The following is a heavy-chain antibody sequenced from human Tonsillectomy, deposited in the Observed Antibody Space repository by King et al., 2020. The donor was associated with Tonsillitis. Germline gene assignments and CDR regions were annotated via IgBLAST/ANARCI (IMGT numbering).Heavy chain of an antibody. Sequence: VQLVESGGGVVQPGRSLRLSCAASGFTFSSYAMHWVRQAPGKGLEWVAVILYDGSNKYYADSVKGRFTISRDSSKNTLYLQMNSLRAEDTAVYYCVAEYYYDSRGTDGMDVWGQGTTVIVSS. D-gene: IGHD3-22*01. J-gene: IGHJ6*02. CDR3: VAEYYYDSRGTDGMDV. CDR1: GFTFSSYA. CDR2: ILYDGSNK. V-gene: IGHV3-30*04.